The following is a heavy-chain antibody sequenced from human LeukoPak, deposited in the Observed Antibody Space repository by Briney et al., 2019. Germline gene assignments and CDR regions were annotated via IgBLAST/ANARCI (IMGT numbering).Heavy chain of an antibody. CDR1: GYTFTSYD. V-gene: IGHV1-8*01. D-gene: IGHD3-10*01. J-gene: IGHJ5*02. CDR3: ARGGPLLWFGEPSFDP. CDR2: MNPNSGNT. Sequence: ASVKVSCKASGYTFTSYDINWVRQATGQGLEWMGWMNPNSGNTGYAQKFQGRVTMTRNTSISTAYMELSSLRSEDTAVYYCARGGPLLWFGEPSFDPWGQGTLVTVSS.